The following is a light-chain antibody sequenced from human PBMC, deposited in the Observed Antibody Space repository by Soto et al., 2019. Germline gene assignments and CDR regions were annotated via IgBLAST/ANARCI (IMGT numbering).Light chain of an antibody. Sequence: DIQMTQSPFSLSASVGDRVTITCRASQTISRFLNWYQHNPGKAPKLLIYAASTLQSGVPARFSGSGSGTDFTLTISNLQPEDSATYYCQQTYSTPQFFGQGTRLEIK. CDR2: AAS. CDR1: QTISRF. J-gene: IGKJ5*01. V-gene: IGKV1-39*01. CDR3: QQTYSTPQF.